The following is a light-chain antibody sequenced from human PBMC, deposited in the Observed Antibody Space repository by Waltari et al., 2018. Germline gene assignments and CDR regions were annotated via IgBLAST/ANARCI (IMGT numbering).Light chain of an antibody. CDR3: QKYGTLPAT. Sequence: EIVLTQSQGPMSLSPGEQATLSSRASQSISIYLAWYQQKVGQPPRLLVYEASSRATGIPDSFSGSGAGTDFSLTISRLEPEDFAVYYCQKYGTLPATFGQGTKVEIK. CDR2: EAS. V-gene: IGKV3-20*01. CDR1: QSISIY. J-gene: IGKJ1*01.